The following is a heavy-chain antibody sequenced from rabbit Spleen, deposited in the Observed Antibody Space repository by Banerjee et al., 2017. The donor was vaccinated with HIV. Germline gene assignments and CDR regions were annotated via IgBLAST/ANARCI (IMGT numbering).Heavy chain of an antibody. Sequence: QEQLKESGGGLVTPGGTLTLTCTASGFDFRRYYLSWVRQVPGKGLEWIGYIEPIFGNTYYANWVNGRFTISSHNAQNTLYLQLNSLTAADTATYFCVRDLEAGSSYSIPVFSLWGQGTLVTVS. D-gene: IGHD8-1*01. CDR3: VRDLEAGSSYSIPVFSL. J-gene: IGHJ4*01. CDR2: IEPIFGNT. V-gene: IGHV1S43*01. CDR1: GFDFRRYYL.